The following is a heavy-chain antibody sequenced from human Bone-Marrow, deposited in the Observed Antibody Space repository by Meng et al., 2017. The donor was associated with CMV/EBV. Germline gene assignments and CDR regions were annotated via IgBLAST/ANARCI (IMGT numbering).Heavy chain of an antibody. CDR1: GGSVSSGSYY. J-gene: IGHJ3*02. V-gene: IGHV4-61*01. Sequence: SETLSLTCTVSGGSVSSGSYYWSWIRQPPGKGLEWIGYIYCSGSTNYNPSLKSRVTISVDTSKNQFSLKLSSVTAADTAVYYCARASSGVYQLRGAFDIWGQGTMVTVSS. CDR3: ARASSGVYQLRGAFDI. D-gene: IGHD2-2*01. CDR2: IYCSGST.